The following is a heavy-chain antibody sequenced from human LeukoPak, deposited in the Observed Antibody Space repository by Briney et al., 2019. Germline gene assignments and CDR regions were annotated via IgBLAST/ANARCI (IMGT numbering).Heavy chain of an antibody. D-gene: IGHD3-22*01. Sequence: GASVKVSCKASGYTFTGYYMHWVRQAPGKGLEWMGGFDPEDGETIYAQKFQGRVTMTEDTSTDTAYMELSSLRSEDTAVYYCATEHYYDSSGYAYWGQGTLVTVSS. V-gene: IGHV1-24*01. CDR2: FDPEDGET. CDR3: ATEHYYDSSGYAY. CDR1: GYTFTGYY. J-gene: IGHJ4*02.